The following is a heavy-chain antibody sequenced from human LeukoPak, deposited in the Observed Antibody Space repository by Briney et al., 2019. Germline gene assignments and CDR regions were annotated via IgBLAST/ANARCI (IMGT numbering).Heavy chain of an antibody. V-gene: IGHV4-34*01. CDR2: INHSGST. Sequence: GSLRLSCAASGFTFSDYYMSWIRQPPGKGLEWIGDINHSGSTNYNSSLKSQVTISLDTSKSQFSPKLSSVTAADTALYYCARYFDWPNAFDIWGQGAMVTVSS. D-gene: IGHD3-9*01. CDR3: ARYFDWPNAFDI. CDR1: GFTFSDYY. J-gene: IGHJ3*02.